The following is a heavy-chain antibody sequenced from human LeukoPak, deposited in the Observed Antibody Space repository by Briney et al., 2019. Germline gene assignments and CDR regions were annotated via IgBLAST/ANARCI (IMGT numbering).Heavy chain of an antibody. D-gene: IGHD3-16*01. Sequence: SETLSLTCTVSGGSISSYYWSWIRQPPGKGLEWIGYIYYSGSTNYNPSLKSRVTISVDTSKNQFSLKLSSVTAADTAVYYCARFGGLRGDAFDIWGQGTMVTVSS. CDR1: GGSISSYY. CDR2: IYYSGST. V-gene: IGHV4-59*01. CDR3: ARFGGLRGDAFDI. J-gene: IGHJ3*02.